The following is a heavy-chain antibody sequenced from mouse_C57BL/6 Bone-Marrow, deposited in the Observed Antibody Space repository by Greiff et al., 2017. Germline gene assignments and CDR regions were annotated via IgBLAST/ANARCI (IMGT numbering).Heavy chain of an antibody. CDR2: ISYDGSN. CDR1: GYSITSGYY. V-gene: IGHV3-6*01. D-gene: IGHD3-3*01. J-gene: IGHJ3*01. Sequence: VQLKESGPGLVKPSQSLSLTCSVTGYSITSGYYWNWIRQFPGNKLEWMGYISYDGSNNYNPSLKNRISITRDTSKNQFFLKLNAVTTEDTATYYCARDRDSRSSWGQGTLVTVSA. CDR3: ARDRDSRSS.